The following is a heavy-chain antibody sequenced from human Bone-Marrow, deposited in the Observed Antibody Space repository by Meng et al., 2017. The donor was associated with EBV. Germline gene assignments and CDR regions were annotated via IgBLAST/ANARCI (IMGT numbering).Heavy chain of an antibody. Sequence: QRQLQESGPVLVKPSETLSPTCTVYGGSISSSSYYWGWIRQPPGKGLEWIGSIYYSGSTYYNPSLKSRVTISVDTSKNQFSLKLSSVTAADTAVYYCARVSVGATFFDYWGQGTLVTVSS. CDR3: ARVSVGATFFDY. J-gene: IGHJ4*02. D-gene: IGHD1-26*01. CDR2: IYYSGST. CDR1: GGSISSSSYY. V-gene: IGHV4-39*07.